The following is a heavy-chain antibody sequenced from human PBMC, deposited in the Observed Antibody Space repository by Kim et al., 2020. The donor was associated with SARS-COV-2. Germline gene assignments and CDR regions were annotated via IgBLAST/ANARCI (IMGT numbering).Heavy chain of an antibody. CDR3: ARGGAETYDFWSGTDYYG. Sequence: GGSLRLSCAASGFTFSSYDMHWVRQSTGKGLEWVSSIGTAGDTYYPGSVNSRFTISRQNATNSLYLQMNSLRAGDTAVYYCARGGAETYDFWSGTDYYG. D-gene: IGHD3-3*01. CDR2: IGTAGDT. CDR1: GFTFSSYD. J-gene: IGHJ6*01. V-gene: IGHV3-13*04.